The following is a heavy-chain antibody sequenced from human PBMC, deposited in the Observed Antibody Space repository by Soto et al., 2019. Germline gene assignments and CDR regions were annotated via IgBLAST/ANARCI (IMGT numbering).Heavy chain of an antibody. D-gene: IGHD3-22*01. CDR1: VFNVSSNY. CDR3: ARDKTSYYDGSGIFDS. J-gene: IGHJ3*02. Sequence: GGSLRLSCAASVFNVSSNYMTWVRQAPGKRLEWVSVIYSGGRTYYADSVKGRFTISRDNSKNTLYLQMNSLRAEDTAVYYWARDKTSYYDGSGIFDSWGQGTIVTVSS. V-gene: IGHV3-53*01. CDR2: IYSGGRT.